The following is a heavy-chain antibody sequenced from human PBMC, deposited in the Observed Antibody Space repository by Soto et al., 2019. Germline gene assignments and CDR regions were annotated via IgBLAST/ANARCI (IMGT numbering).Heavy chain of an antibody. J-gene: IGHJ6*03. V-gene: IGHV1-69*02. D-gene: IGHD5-12*01. CDR2: IIPILGIA. Sequence: SVKVSCKASGGTFSSYTICWVRQAPGQGLEWMGRIIPILGIANYAQKFQGRVTITADKSTSTAYMELSSLRSEDTAVYYCATSEIVATIEGSYYYYYMDVWGKGTTVTVSS. CDR3: ATSEIVATIEGSYYYYYMDV. CDR1: GGTFSSYT.